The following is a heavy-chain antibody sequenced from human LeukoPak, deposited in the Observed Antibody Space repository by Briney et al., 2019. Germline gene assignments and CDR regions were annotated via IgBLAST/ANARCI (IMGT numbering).Heavy chain of an antibody. J-gene: IGHJ4*02. Sequence: GESLRISCKGSGYSFTSYWISWVRQMPGKGLEWMGRIDPSDSYTNYSPSLQGHVTISADKSISTAYLQWSSLKASDTAMYYCATRGEGATVTIVDYWGQGTLVTVSS. CDR1: GYSFTSYW. CDR2: IDPSDSYT. V-gene: IGHV5-10-1*01. D-gene: IGHD4-17*01. CDR3: ATRGEGATVTIVDY.